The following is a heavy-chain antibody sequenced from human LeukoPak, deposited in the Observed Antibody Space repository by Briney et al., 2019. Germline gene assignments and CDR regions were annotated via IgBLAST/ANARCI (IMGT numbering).Heavy chain of an antibody. D-gene: IGHD6-13*01. CDR3: ARCEREYSRGSYYYYGMDV. V-gene: IGHV1-69*01. J-gene: IGHJ6*02. CDR1: GGTFSSYA. Sequence: ASVKVSCKASGGTFSSYAISWVRQAPGQGLEWRGGIIPIFGTANYAQKFQGRVTITADESTSTAYMELSSLRSEDTAVYYCARCEREYSRGSYYYYGMDVWGQGTTVTVSS. CDR2: IIPIFGTA.